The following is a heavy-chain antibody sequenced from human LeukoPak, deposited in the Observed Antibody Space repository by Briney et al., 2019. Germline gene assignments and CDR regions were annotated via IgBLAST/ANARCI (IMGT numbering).Heavy chain of an antibody. D-gene: IGHD2-21*01. CDR3: AKETVVVPADDWFGP. CDR1: GGSIHGDY. Sequence: SETLSLTCTVSGGSIHGDYWSWIRQTPGKGLEWIGYIHYSGRTSYNPSLKSRVTIAADTSKNQFYLRLASVTAADTAVYYCAKETVVVPADDWFGPWGQGTLVTVSS. J-gene: IGHJ5*02. V-gene: IGHV4-59*01. CDR2: IHYSGRT.